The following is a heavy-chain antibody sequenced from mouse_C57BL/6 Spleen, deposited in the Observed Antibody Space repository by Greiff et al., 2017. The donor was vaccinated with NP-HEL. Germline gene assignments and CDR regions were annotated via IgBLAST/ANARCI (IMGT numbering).Heavy chain of an antibody. CDR3: TSAYYSNYGFDY. Sequence: EVHLVESGEGLVKPGGSLKLSCAASGFTFSSYAMSWVRQTPEKRLEWVAYISSGGDYIYYADTVKGRFTISRDNARNTLYLQMSSLKSEDTAMYYCTSAYYSNYGFDYWGQGTTLTVSS. CDR1: GFTFSSYA. CDR2: ISSGGDYI. J-gene: IGHJ2*01. V-gene: IGHV5-9-1*02. D-gene: IGHD2-5*01.